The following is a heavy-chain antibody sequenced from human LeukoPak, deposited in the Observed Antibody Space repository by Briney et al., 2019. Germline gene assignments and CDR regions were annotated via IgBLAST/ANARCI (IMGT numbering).Heavy chain of an antibody. Sequence: TGGSLRLSCTASGFTFGDYVMSWFRQAPGKGLEWVSGISGSGDSTYYADSVKGRFSISRDNSKNTLWLQMNSLKDEDTAVYYCAKDPRAGSGWGSFDYWGQGTLVAVSS. CDR2: ISGSGDST. V-gene: IGHV3-23*01. CDR1: GFTFGDYV. J-gene: IGHJ4*02. CDR3: AKDPRAGSGWGSFDY. D-gene: IGHD6-19*01.